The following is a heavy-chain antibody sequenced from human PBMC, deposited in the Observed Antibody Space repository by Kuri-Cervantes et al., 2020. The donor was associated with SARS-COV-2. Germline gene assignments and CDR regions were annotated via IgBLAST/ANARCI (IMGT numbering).Heavy chain of an antibody. CDR3: GRGGDYDYSSGYSQYVQH. CDR2: VYYSGDT. CDR1: GGSVSSGNDY. D-gene: IGHD3-3*01. V-gene: IGHV4-61*01. Sequence: GSLRLSCTVSGGSVSSGNDYWSWIRQPPGKGLEWIGFVYYSGDTNYNPSLKSRVTISVDTSKNQFSLKLESVTAADTAVYYCGRGGDYDYSSGYSQYVQHWGQGTQVTVSS. J-gene: IGHJ1*01.